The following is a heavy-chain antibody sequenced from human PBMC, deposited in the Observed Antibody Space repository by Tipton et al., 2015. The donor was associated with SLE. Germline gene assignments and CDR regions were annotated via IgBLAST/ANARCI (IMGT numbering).Heavy chain of an antibody. CDR2: ISWNSGSI. Sequence: VQLVQSGGGLVQPGRSLRLSCAASGFTFDDYGMHWVRQAPGKGLEWVSGISWNSGSIGYADSVKGRFTISRDNSKNTLYLELNSLRPEDTAVYYCARDFAYSSGWSWGQGTLVVVSS. CDR1: GFTFDDYG. V-gene: IGHV3-9*01. CDR3: ARDFAYSSGWS. J-gene: IGHJ5*02. D-gene: IGHD6-19*01.